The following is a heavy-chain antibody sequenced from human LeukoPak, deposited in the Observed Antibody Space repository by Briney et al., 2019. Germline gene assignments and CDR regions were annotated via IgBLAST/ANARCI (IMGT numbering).Heavy chain of an antibody. CDR1: AGSVTNGDYY. J-gene: IGHJ6*02. Sequence: SETLSLTCTVSAGSVTNGDYYWSWLRQPPGKALEWIGFVYYTGSTYYTPSLEGRATISVDTSKNQFSVKLSSVTAADTAVYYCASRVGATRYYYYGMDVWGQGTTVTVSS. CDR2: VYYTGST. D-gene: IGHD1-26*01. CDR3: ASRVGATRYYYYGMDV. V-gene: IGHV4-61*08.